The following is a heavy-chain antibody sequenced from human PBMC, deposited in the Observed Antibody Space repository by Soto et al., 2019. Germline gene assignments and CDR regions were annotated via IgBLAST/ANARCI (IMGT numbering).Heavy chain of an antibody. CDR3: AKALGPNYYDSSGSDAFDI. V-gene: IGHV3-9*01. CDR1: GFTFDDYA. Sequence: GGSLRLSCAASGFTFDDYAMHWVRQAPGKGLEWVSGISWNSGSIGYADSVKGRFTISRDNAKNSLYLQMNSLRAEDTALYYCAKALGPNYYDSSGSDAFDIWGQGTMVTVSS. J-gene: IGHJ3*02. CDR2: ISWNSGSI. D-gene: IGHD3-22*01.